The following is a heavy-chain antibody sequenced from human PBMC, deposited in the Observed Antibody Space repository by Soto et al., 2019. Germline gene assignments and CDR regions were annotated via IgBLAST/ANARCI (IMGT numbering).Heavy chain of an antibody. J-gene: IGHJ6*02. CDR3: ARKAYCGGDCYTYYYYGMDV. D-gene: IGHD2-21*02. CDR1: GGTFSSYA. Sequence: QVQLVQSGAEVKKPGSSVKVSCKASGGTFSSYAISWVRQAPGQGLEWMGGIIPIFGTANYAQKFQGRVTITADESTSTAYMELSSLRSDDTAVYYCARKAYCGGDCYTYYYYGMDVWGQGTTVTVSS. V-gene: IGHV1-69*12. CDR2: IIPIFGTA.